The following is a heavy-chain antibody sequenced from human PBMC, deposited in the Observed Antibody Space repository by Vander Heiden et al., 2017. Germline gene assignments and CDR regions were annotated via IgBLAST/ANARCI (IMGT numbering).Heavy chain of an antibody. Sequence: QVQLVQPGAEVKKPGSSVRGSCKTSGGTFSRNAINWVRQAPGQGLEWIGGIIPLFGPANSAQKFQGRVTITADESTSTAYMELSSLTSEDTAVYYCARPTGEVNYYAMDVWGQGTTVTVSS. J-gene: IGHJ6*02. D-gene: IGHD7-27*01. V-gene: IGHV1-69*01. CDR1: GGTFSRNA. CDR2: IIPLFGPA. CDR3: ARPTGEVNYYAMDV.